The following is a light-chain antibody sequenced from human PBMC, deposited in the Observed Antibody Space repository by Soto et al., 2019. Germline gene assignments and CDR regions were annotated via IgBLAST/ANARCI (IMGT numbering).Light chain of an antibody. Sequence: QSVLTQSPSASGTPGQRVSISCSGSTSNIGTNTVSWYQHGPGTAPKLLIYSNDQRPSAVPGRFSGSKSGTSASLAISGLLSEDAADYYCATWDDSLNVVFGGGTKLTVL. CDR2: SND. CDR1: TSNIGTNT. J-gene: IGLJ2*01. V-gene: IGLV1-44*01. CDR3: ATWDDSLNVV.